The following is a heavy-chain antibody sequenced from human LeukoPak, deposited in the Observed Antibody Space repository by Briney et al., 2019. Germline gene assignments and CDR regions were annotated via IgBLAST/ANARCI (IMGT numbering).Heavy chain of an antibody. J-gene: IGHJ4*02. CDR2: INPSGGST. Sequence: GASVKVSCKASGYTFTSYYMHWARQAPGQGLEWMGIINPSGGSTSYAQKFQGRVTMTRDTSTSTVYMELGSLRSEDTAVYYCARDPHSNYGVDWGQGTLVTVSS. V-gene: IGHV1-46*01. CDR1: GYTFTSYY. CDR3: ARDPHSNYGVD. D-gene: IGHD4-11*01.